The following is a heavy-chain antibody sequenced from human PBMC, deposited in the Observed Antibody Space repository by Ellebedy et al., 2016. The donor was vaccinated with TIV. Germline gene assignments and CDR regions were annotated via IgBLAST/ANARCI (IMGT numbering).Heavy chain of an antibody. J-gene: IGHJ6*02. CDR1: GFTFNTYA. CDR2: ITGSSELI. V-gene: IGHV3-23*01. CDR3: AKDARVITNGMDV. D-gene: IGHD3-16*02. Sequence: GESLKISXAASGFTFNTYAMNWVRQAPGKGLEWVSVITGSSELIYYADSVKGRFTISRDNSKDTVSLLMNSLRAEDTAVYYCAKDARVITNGMDVWGQGTTVTVSS.